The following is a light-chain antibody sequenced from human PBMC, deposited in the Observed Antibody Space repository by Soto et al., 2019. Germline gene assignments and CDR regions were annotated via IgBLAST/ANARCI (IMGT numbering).Light chain of an antibody. CDR3: QQYNNWPPRK. J-gene: IGKJ1*01. V-gene: IGKV3-15*01. CDR1: QSVNSN. CDR2: DAS. Sequence: DILLTQSPATLPVSPGERATLSCRASQSVNSNLAWYQQKVGQAPRLLIYDASTRATGIPARFSGSGSGTEFTLTISSLQSEDFAVYYCQQYNNWPPRKFGQGTKVDIK.